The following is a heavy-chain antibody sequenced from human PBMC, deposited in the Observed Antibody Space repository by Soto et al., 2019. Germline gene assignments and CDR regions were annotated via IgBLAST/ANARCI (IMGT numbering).Heavy chain of an antibody. Sequence: SVKVSCKASGGTFSSYSISWVRQAPGQGLEWMGGIIPIFGTANYAQKFQGRVTITADESTSTAYMELSSLRSEDTAVYYCARDPHIVVVVAATPSTGEGFDPWGQGTLVTVSS. V-gene: IGHV1-69*13. J-gene: IGHJ5*02. D-gene: IGHD2-15*01. CDR1: GGTFSSYS. CDR2: IIPIFGTA. CDR3: ARDPHIVVVVAATPSTGEGFDP.